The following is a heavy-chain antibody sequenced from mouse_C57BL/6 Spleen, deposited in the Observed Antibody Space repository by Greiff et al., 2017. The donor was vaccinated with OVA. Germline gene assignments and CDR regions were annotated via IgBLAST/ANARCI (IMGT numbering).Heavy chain of an antibody. Sequence: QVQLQQPGAELVRPGTSVKLSCKASGYTFTSYWMHWVKQRPGQGLEWIGVIDPSDSYTNYNQKFKGKATLTVDTSSSTAYMQLSSLTSEDSAVYYCARSRNPDGFFDYAMDYWGQGTSVTVSS. CDR2: IDPSDSYT. CDR3: ARSRNPDGFFDYAMDY. J-gene: IGHJ4*01. D-gene: IGHD1-1*01. CDR1: GYTFTSYW. V-gene: IGHV1-59*01.